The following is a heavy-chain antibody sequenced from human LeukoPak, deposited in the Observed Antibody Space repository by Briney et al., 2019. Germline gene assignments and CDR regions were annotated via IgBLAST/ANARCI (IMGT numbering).Heavy chain of an antibody. J-gene: IGHJ5*02. Sequence: PGGSLRLSCAASGFTFSSYAMHWVRQAPGKGLEWVAVISYDGSNKYYADSVKGRFTISRDNSKNTLYLQMNSLRAEDTAVYYCARAHIVVVVAATRGWFDPWGQGTLVTVSS. CDR1: GFTFSSYA. D-gene: IGHD2-15*01. V-gene: IGHV3-30-3*01. CDR2: ISYDGSNK. CDR3: ARAHIVVVVAATRGWFDP.